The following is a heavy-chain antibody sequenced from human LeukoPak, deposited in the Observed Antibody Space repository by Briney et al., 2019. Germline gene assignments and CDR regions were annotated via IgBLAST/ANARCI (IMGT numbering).Heavy chain of an antibody. D-gene: IGHD6-6*01. Sequence: ASVKVSFKASGYTFSSYYVPWVRQAPGQGLEWMGIINPSGGSTSYAQKFQGRVTMTRDTSTSTVYMELSSLRSEDTAVYYCATEYSSSSFFDYWRQGPLVTVSS. CDR2: INPSGGST. CDR3: ATEYSSSSFFDY. J-gene: IGHJ4*02. V-gene: IGHV1-46*01. CDR1: GYTFSSYY.